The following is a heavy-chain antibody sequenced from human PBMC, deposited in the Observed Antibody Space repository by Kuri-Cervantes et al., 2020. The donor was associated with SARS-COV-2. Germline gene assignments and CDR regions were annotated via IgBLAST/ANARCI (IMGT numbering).Heavy chain of an antibody. D-gene: IGHD6-19*01. Sequence: SETLSLTCTVSGGSISSSSYYWSWIRQPPGKGLEWIGEINHSGSTNYNPSLKSRVTISVDTSKNQFSLKLSSVTAADTAVYYCARQVGSSGWYGRGGWFDPWGQGTLVTVSS. J-gene: IGHJ5*02. CDR3: ARQVGSSGWYGRGGWFDP. V-gene: IGHV4-39*01. CDR2: INHSGST. CDR1: GGSISSSSYY.